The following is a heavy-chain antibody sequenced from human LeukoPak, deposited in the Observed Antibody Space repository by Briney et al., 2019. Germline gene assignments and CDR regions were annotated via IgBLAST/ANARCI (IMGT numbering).Heavy chain of an antibody. D-gene: IGHD2-2*01. Sequence: PGGSLRLSCAASGFTFSSYAMSWVRQAPGKGLEWVSAISGSGGSTYYADFVKGRFTISRDNSKNTLYLQMNSLRAEDTAVYYCAKVGDIVVTTDWFDPWGQGTLVTVSS. V-gene: IGHV3-23*01. CDR1: GFTFSSYA. J-gene: IGHJ5*02. CDR3: AKVGDIVVTTDWFDP. CDR2: ISGSGGST.